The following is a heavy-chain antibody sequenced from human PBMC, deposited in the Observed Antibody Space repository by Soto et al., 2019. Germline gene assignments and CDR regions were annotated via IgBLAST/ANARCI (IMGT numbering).Heavy chain of an antibody. CDR1: GGTFSSYA. V-gene: IGHV1-3*01. CDR3: ARGGYFDSSNYLAY. Sequence: ASVKVSCKASGGTFSSYAISWVRQAPGQGLEWMGWINPGNGNTIYSQQFQGRVIIDRDTSASTAYMELSSLRSEDTAVYYCARGGYFDSSNYLAYWGLGTLVTVSS. J-gene: IGHJ4*02. D-gene: IGHD3-22*01. CDR2: INPGNGNT.